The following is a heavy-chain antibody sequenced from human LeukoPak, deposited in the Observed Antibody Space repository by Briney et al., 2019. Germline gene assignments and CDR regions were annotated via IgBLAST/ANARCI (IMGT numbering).Heavy chain of an antibody. CDR3: ARESGLYGSGSRY. J-gene: IGHJ4*02. Sequence: EASVKVSCKASGYTFTSYDINWVRQAAGQGLEWMGWMNPNSGNTGYAQKFQGRVTMTRNPSISTAYMELSSLRSEDTAVYYCARESGLYGSGSRYWGQGTLVTVSS. D-gene: IGHD3-10*01. V-gene: IGHV1-8*01. CDR2: MNPNSGNT. CDR1: GYTFTSYD.